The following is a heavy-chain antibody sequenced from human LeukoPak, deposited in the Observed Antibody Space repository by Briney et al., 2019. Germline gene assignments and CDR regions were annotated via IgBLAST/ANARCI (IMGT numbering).Heavy chain of an antibody. CDR1: GYTFTGYY. Sequence: ASVKVSCKASGYTFTGYYMHWVRQAPGQGLEWMGRINPNSGGTNYAQKFQGRVTMTRDTSISTAYMELSRLRSDDTAVYYCARSNWGPPPGGFDYWGQGTLVTVSS. CDR2: INPNSGGT. J-gene: IGHJ4*02. V-gene: IGHV1-2*06. D-gene: IGHD7-27*01. CDR3: ARSNWGPPPGGFDY.